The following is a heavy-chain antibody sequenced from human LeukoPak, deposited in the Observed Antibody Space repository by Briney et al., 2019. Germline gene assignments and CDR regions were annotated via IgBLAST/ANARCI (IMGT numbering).Heavy chain of an antibody. V-gene: IGHV1-69*04. CDR3: AREVGATSGFDY. CDR1: GSTFSSTA. D-gene: IGHD1-26*01. J-gene: IGHJ4*02. CDR2: IIPILGIA. Sequence: SVKVSCKSSGSTFSSTAISWVRQAPGQGLEWMGRIIPILGIANYAQKFQGRVTITADKSTSTAYMELSSLRSEDTAVYYCAREVGATSGFDYWGQGTLVTVSS.